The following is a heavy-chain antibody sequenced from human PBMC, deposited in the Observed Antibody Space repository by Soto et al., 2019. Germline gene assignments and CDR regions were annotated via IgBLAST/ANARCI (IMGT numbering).Heavy chain of an antibody. CDR1: GGSISNYY. D-gene: IGHD4-17*01. V-gene: IGHV4-59*01. Sequence: SETLSLTCTVSGGSISNYYWSWIRHPPGKKLEWIGNIHYSGSTNYNPSLKSRVTISGDTSKNQFSLKLYSVTSADTAMYYCARLPWADYGGIFDPWGQGTLVTVSS. J-gene: IGHJ5*02. CDR2: IHYSGST. CDR3: ARLPWADYGGIFDP.